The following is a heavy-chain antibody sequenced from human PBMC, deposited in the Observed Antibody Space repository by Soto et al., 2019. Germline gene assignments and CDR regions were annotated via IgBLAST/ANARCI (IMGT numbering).Heavy chain of an antibody. D-gene: IGHD3-16*01. V-gene: IGHV3-23*01. CDR2: ISGSGGST. CDR3: AKDRKGYGDYDWSNWFDP. CDR1: GFTFSSYA. J-gene: IGHJ5*02. Sequence: GGSLRLSCAASGFTFSSYAMSWVRQAPGKGLEWVSAISGSGGSTYYADSVKGRFTISRDNSKNTLYLQMNSLRAEDTAVYYCAKDRKGYGDYDWSNWFDPWGQGTLVTVSS.